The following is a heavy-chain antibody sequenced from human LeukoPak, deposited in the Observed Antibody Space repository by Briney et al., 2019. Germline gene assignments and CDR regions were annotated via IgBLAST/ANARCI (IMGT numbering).Heavy chain of an antibody. D-gene: IGHD3-16*02. V-gene: IGHV3-23*01. J-gene: IGHJ3*02. CDR1: GFTFSNYA. Sequence: PGGSLRLSCAASGFTFSNYAVSWVRQAPGKGLAWVSAIDSSGRSTFYADSVRGRFTISRDNAKNSLYLQMNSLRAEDTAVYYCARTSELSLRGAFDIWGQGTMVTVSS. CDR2: IDSSGRST. CDR3: ARTSELSLRGAFDI.